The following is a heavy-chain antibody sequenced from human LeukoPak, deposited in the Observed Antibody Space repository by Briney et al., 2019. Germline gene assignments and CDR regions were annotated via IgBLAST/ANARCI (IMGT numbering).Heavy chain of an antibody. V-gene: IGHV3-7*01. CDR1: GFTFSSYW. J-gene: IGHJ4*02. Sequence: GGSLRLSCAASGFTFSSYWMSWVRQAPGKGLEWVANIKQDGSEKYYVDSVKGRFTISRDNAKNSLYLQMNSLRAEDTAVYYCARHWRIDTDGYYFDYWGQGTLVTVSS. CDR3: ARHWRIDTDGYYFDY. D-gene: IGHD5-18*01. CDR2: IKQDGSEK.